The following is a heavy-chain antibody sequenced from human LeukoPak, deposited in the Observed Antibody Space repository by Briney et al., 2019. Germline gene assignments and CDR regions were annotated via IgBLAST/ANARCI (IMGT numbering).Heavy chain of an antibody. D-gene: IGHD6-6*01. CDR3: ARVTRGSSSALDYFDY. V-gene: IGHV1-69*13. CDR1: GGTFSSYA. CDR2: IIPIFGTA. Sequence: SVKVSCKASGGTFSSYAISWVRQAPGQGLEWMGGIIPIFGTANYAQKFQGRVTITPDESTSTAYMELSSLRSEDTAVYYCARVTRGSSSALDYFDYWGQGTLVTVSS. J-gene: IGHJ4*02.